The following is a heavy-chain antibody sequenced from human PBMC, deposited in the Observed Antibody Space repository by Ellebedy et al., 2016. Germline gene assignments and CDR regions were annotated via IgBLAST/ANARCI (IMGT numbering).Heavy chain of an antibody. D-gene: IGHD2-15*01. J-gene: IGHJ4*02. CDR2: IYSGGST. Sequence: GGSLGLSCAASGFTVSSNYMSWVRQAPGKGLEWVSVIYSGGSTYYADSVKGRFTISRDNSKNTLYLQMNSLRAEDTAVYYCARGGLYCSGGSCYRHYFDYWGQGTLVTVSS. CDR3: ARGGLYCSGGSCYRHYFDY. CDR1: GFTVSSNY. V-gene: IGHV3-53*01.